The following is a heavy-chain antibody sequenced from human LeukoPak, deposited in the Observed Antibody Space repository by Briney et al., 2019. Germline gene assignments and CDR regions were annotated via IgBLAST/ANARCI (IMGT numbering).Heavy chain of an antibody. CDR2: IYTSGST. V-gene: IGHV4-4*09. J-gene: IGHJ2*01. CDR1: GGSISSHY. Sequence: SETLSLTCSVSGGSISSHYWSWIRQPPGKGLEWIGYIYTSGSTNYNPSLKSRVTISVDTSRDQFSLKLSSVTAADTAAYYCARRNWYFDLWGRGTLVTVSS. CDR3: ARRNWYFDL.